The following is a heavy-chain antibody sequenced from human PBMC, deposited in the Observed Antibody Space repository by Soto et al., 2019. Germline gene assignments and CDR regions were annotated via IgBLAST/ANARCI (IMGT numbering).Heavy chain of an antibody. CDR1: GYTFTSYG. CDR3: ARAEFFWSGPQYYYYGMDV. J-gene: IGHJ6*02. D-gene: IGHD3-3*01. V-gene: IGHV1-18*01. CDR2: ISAYNGNT. Sequence: QVQLVQSGAEVKKPGASVKVSCKASGYTFTSYGISWVRQAPGQGLEWMGWISAYNGNTNYAQKLQGRVTMTTDTSTSTTYMELRSLRSDDTAVYYWARAEFFWSGPQYYYYGMDVWGQGTTVTVSS.